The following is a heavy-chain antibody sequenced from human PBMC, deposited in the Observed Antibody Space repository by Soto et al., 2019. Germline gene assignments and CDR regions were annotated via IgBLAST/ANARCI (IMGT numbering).Heavy chain of an antibody. CDR3: ARNLMDYDILTGYNMAYYFDY. CDR2: INAGNGNT. J-gene: IGHJ4*02. D-gene: IGHD3-9*01. Sequence: ASVKVSCKASGYTFTSYAMHWVRQAPGQRLEWMGWINAGNGNTTYSQKFQGRVTITRDTSASTAYTELSSLRSEDTAVYYCARNLMDYDILTGYNMAYYFDYWGQGTLVTVSS. V-gene: IGHV1-3*01. CDR1: GYTFTSYA.